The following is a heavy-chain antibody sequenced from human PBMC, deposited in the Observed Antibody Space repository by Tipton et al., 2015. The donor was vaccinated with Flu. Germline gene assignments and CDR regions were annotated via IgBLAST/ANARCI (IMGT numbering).Heavy chain of an antibody. Sequence: TLSLTCTVSGGSISSGGYYWSWIRQHPGKGLEWIGYIYYSGSTYYNPSLKSRVTISVDTSKNQFSLKPSSVTAADTAVYYCARDGYDYGDYGDYYYGMDVWGQGPTVPVSS. CDR1: GGSISSGGYY. V-gene: IGHV4-31*03. CDR3: ARDGYDYGDYGDYYYGMDV. J-gene: IGHJ6*02. CDR2: IYYSGST. D-gene: IGHD4-17*01.